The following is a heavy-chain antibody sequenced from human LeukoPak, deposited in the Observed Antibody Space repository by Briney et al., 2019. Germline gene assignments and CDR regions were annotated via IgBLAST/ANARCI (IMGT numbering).Heavy chain of an antibody. Sequence: GGSLRLSCAASGFTFSSSGMHWVRQAPGKGLEWVAFIDYDGRNAFYADSVKGRFTISRDNAKNSLYLQMNSLRAEDTAVYYCARDLGQYYDTSDNWFDPWGQGTLVTVSS. CDR3: ARDLGQYYDTSDNWFDP. J-gene: IGHJ5*02. CDR1: GFTFSSSG. V-gene: IGHV3-30*02. D-gene: IGHD3-22*01. CDR2: IDYDGRNA.